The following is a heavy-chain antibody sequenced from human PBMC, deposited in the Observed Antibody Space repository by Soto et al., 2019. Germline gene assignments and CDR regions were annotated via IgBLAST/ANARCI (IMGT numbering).Heavy chain of an antibody. D-gene: IGHD3-16*01. V-gene: IGHV3-9*01. CDR2: ISWNSGSI. CDR3: AKDRGAQLCTRGYFDL. CDR1: GFTFDDYA. J-gene: IGHJ2*01. Sequence: EVQLVESGGGLVQPGRSLRLSCAASGFTFDDYAMHWVRQAPGKGLEWVSGISWNSGSIGYADSVKGRFTISRDNAKNSLYLQMNSLSAEDTALYYCAKDRGAQLCTRGYFDLWGRGTLVTVSS.